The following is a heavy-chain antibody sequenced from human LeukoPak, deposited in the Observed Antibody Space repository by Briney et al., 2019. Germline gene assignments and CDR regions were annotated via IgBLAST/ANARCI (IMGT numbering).Heavy chain of an antibody. CDR2: TSGGGAT. J-gene: IGHJ5*02. V-gene: IGHV3-23*01. CDR3: ARVGKAARSEWFDP. Sequence: RQSLRLSCAASGFTFSIYAMTWVSQAPGKGLVWASATSGGGATYYSDTVKGRFTISSDNSKYTLYLQMDSLRADDTAVYYCARVGKAARSEWFDPWGQGTLVTVSS. D-gene: IGHD6-6*01. CDR1: GFTFSIYA.